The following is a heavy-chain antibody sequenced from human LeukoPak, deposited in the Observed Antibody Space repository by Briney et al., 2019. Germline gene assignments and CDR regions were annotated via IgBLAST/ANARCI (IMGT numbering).Heavy chain of an antibody. D-gene: IGHD3-22*01. CDR2: ISAYNGNT. V-gene: IGHV1-18*01. J-gene: IGHJ4*02. Sequence: ASVKVSCKASGYTFTSYGISWVRQAPGQGLEWMGWISAYNGNTNYAQKLQGGVTMTTDTSTSTAYMELRSLRSEDTAVYYCARGRARRDYYDSSGTGPPANLDYWGQGTLVTVSS. CDR3: ARGRARRDYYDSSGTGPPANLDY. CDR1: GYTFTSYG.